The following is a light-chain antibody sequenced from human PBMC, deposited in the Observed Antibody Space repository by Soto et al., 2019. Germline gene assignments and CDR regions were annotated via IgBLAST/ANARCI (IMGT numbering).Light chain of an antibody. CDR3: QHYNSYSEA. V-gene: IGKV1-5*01. Sequence: DIQMTQSPSTLSASVGDRVVITFRASQNINKWLAWYQQKPGKAPKFLIYDASTLETGVPSRFSGSGSGTEFTLTISSLQPDDFATYYCQHYNSYSEAFGQGTKVDI. CDR1: QNINKW. CDR2: DAS. J-gene: IGKJ1*01.